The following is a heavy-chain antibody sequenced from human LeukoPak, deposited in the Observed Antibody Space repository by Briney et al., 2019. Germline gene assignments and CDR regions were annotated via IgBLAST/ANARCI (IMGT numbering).Heavy chain of an antibody. V-gene: IGHV1-2*02. CDR1: GYIFIGHY. CDR3: ARDVGTYLS. CDR2: INPKSGGT. J-gene: IGHJ1*01. Sequence: ASVKVSCKGSGYIFIGHYMHWVRQVPGQGHEWLGWINPKSGGTKYAQKFQGRVTMTSDTSISTVYMELSGLKSDDSAMYYCARDVGTYLSWGQGTLVTVSA. D-gene: IGHD1-26*01.